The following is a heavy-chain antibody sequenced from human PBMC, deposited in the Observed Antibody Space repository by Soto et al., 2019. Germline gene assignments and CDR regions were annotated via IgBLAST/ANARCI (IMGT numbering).Heavy chain of an antibody. D-gene: IGHD4-17*01. CDR2: IYYSGST. J-gene: IGHJ6*02. CDR3: ARVAHGDYNYYYYYGMDV. CDR1: GGSISSGGYY. Sequence: QVQLQESGPGLVKPSQTLSLTCTVSGGSISSGGYYWSWIRQHPGKGLEWIGYIYYSGSTYYNPYRKSRVTISVDTSKNQFSLKLSSVTAADTAVYYCARVAHGDYNYYYYYGMDVWGQGTTVTVSS. V-gene: IGHV4-31*03.